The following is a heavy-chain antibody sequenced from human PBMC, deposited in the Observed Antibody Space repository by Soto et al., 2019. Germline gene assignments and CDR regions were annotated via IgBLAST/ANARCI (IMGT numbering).Heavy chain of an antibody. J-gene: IGHJ5*02. V-gene: IGHV4-31*03. CDR2: IYYSGST. CDR3: ARVLEIAAAGTIRYTRWFDP. CDR1: GGSISSGGYY. Sequence: HVQLQESGPGLVKPSQTLSLTCTVSGGSISSGGYYWSWIRQHPGKGLEWIGYIYYSGSTYYNPSLKSRVTISVDTSNHQFSLNLSYATAADTAVYYCARVLEIAAAGTIRYTRWFDPWGQGNLVNVSS. D-gene: IGHD6-13*01.